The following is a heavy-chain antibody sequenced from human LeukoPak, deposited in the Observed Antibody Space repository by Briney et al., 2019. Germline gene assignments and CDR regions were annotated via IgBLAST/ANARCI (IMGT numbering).Heavy chain of an antibody. J-gene: IGHJ5*02. CDR3: ARHYGP. V-gene: IGHV4-34*01. CDR1: GVSLSDYF. Sequence: PSETLSLTCAVNGVSLSDYFWNWIRQPPGKGLEWIGEVSQSGSTNYNPSLKSRVTISVDTSKNQFSLKLNSVTAADTAVYYCARHYGPWGQGTLVTVSS. CDR2: VSQSGST. D-gene: IGHD3-16*01.